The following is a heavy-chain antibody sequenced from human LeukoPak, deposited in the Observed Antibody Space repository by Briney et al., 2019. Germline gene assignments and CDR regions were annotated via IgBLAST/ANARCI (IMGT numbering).Heavy chain of an antibody. V-gene: IGHV4-61*02. CDR3: ARRFDP. CDR1: GGSISSGSYY. J-gene: IGHJ5*02. CDR2: IYTSGST. Sequence: PSETLSLTCTVSGGSISSGSYYWSWIRQPAGKGLEWIGRIYTSGSTNCNPSLKSRVTISVDTSKNQFSLKLSSVTAADTAVYYCARRFDPWGQGTLVTVSS.